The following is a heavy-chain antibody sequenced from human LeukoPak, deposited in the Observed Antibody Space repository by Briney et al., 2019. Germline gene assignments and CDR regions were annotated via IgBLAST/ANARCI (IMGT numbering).Heavy chain of an antibody. V-gene: IGHV3-7*01. CDR1: GFSFSDYY. J-gene: IGHJ4*02. D-gene: IGHD2-2*01. Sequence: PGGSLRLSCAGSGFSFSDYYMTWIRQAPGKGLEWVANIKQDGSEKYYVDSVKGRFTISRDNAKNSLYLQMNSLRAEDTAVYYCARPYCSSTSCFLYYFDYWGQGTLVTVSS. CDR3: ARPYCSSTSCFLYYFDY. CDR2: IKQDGSEK.